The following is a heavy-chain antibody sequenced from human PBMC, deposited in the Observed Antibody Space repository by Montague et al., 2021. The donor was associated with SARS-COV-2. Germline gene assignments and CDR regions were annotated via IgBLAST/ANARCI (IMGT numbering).Heavy chain of an antibody. D-gene: IGHD6-19*01. CDR3: ARLRFWAVAGKGGIDY. Sequence: CAISGDSVSSNSAAWNWIRQSPSRGLEWLGRTYYRSKWYNDYAVSVKSRITINPDTSKNQFSLKLSSVTAADTAVYYCARLRFWAVAGKGGIDYWGQGTLVTVSS. CDR1: GDSVSSNSAA. V-gene: IGHV6-1*01. CDR2: TYYRSKWYN. J-gene: IGHJ4*02.